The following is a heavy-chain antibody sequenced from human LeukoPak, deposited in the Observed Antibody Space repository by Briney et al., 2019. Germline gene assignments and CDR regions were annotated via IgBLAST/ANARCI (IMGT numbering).Heavy chain of an antibody. CDR1: DFSFITYA. J-gene: IGHJ4*02. CDR2: ISGGGDAT. D-gene: IGHD2/OR15-2a*01. Sequence: GGSLRLSRAASDFSFITYAMSWVRQAPGKGLEWVSTISGGGDATYYADSVKGRFTISRDNSKNTLYLQMNSLRAEDTAVYYCAKDIAFSMTYWGQGTLVTVSS. V-gene: IGHV3-23*01. CDR3: AKDIAFSMTY.